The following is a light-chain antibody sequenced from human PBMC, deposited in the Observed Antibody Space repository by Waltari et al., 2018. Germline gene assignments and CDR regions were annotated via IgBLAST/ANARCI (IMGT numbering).Light chain of an antibody. J-gene: IGLJ3*02. CDR2: EDN. V-gene: IGLV6-57*04. CDR3: QSYDDNNRRV. Sequence: NFMLTQPHSVSESPGKTVTISCTRSSGSIASNYVQWYQQRPGSAPTTVIYEDNQRPSGVHDRFSGSIDSSSNSASLTISGLKTEDEADYYCQSYDDNNRRVFGGGTKLTVL. CDR1: SGSIASNY.